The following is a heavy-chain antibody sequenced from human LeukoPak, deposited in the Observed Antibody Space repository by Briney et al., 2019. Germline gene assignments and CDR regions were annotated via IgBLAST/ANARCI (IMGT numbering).Heavy chain of an antibody. CDR3: AKDPRSGYYDSSHSC. J-gene: IGHJ4*02. CDR2: ISGSGGST. V-gene: IGHV3-23*01. D-gene: IGHD3-22*01. Sequence: GGSLRLSCAASGFTFSIYAVSWVRQAPGKGLEWVSAISGSGGSTYYADSVKGRFTISRDNSKNTLYLQMNSLRAEDTAVYYCAKDPRSGYYDSSHSCWGQGTLVTVSS. CDR1: GFTFSIYA.